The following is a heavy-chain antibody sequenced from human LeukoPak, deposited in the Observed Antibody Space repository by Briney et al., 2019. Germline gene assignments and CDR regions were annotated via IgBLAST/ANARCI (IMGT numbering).Heavy chain of an antibody. CDR1: GFPFSAYD. Sequence: GGSLRLSCATSGFPFSAYDMHWVRQAPGKGLEWVSAFGSAGDTYYPGAVKGRFTISRDYAKDSLFLQMNNQIAGDTAVYFCVRGALPGDNWYFDLWGRGTLVTVSS. CDR2: FGSAGDT. V-gene: IGHV3-13*01. CDR3: VRGALPGDNWYFDL. J-gene: IGHJ2*01.